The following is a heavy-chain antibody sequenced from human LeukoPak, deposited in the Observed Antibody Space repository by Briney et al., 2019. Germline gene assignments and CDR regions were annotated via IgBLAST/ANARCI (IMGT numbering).Heavy chain of an antibody. CDR1: GFTFSSYA. CDR2: VTGSGGTT. CDR3: ARRGSGSYSHFDY. V-gene: IGHV3-23*01. J-gene: IGHJ4*02. Sequence: PGGSLRLSCAASGFTFSSYAMGWVRQAPGKGLEWVSAVTGSGGTTYYADSVKGRFTISRDNSKNTMYLQMNSLRAEDTAVYYCARRGSGSYSHFDYWGQGTLVTVSS. D-gene: IGHD3-10*01.